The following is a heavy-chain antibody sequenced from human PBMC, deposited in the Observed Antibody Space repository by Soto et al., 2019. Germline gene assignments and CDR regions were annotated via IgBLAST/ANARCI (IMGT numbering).Heavy chain of an antibody. D-gene: IGHD3-16*01. CDR2: IYYSGST. Sequence: PSETLSLTCTVSGGSISSYYWNWIRQPPGKGLEWIGYIYYSGSTYYNPSLKIRVTISVDTSKNQFSLKLSSVTAADTAVYYCARLGAQEIDPWGQGTLVTVS. CDR1: GGSISSYY. CDR3: ARLGAQEIDP. V-gene: IGHV4-59*08. J-gene: IGHJ5*02.